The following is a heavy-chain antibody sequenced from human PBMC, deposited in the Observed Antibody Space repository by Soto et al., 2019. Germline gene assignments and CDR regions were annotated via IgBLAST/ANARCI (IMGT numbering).Heavy chain of an antibody. CDR2: ISSNGGST. CDR3: ARGSRRGHGHYFFDY. D-gene: IGHD4-17*01. Sequence: PGGSLRLSCAASGFTFSSYAMHWVRQAPGKGLEYVSAISSNGGSTYYANSIKGRFTISRDNSKNTLYLQMGSLRAEDMAVYYCARGSRRGHGHYFFDYWGQGSLVIVSS. V-gene: IGHV3-64*01. J-gene: IGHJ4*02. CDR1: GFTFSSYA.